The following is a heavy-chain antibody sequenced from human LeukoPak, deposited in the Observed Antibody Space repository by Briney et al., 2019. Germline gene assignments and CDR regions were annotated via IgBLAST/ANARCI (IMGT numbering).Heavy chain of an antibody. D-gene: IGHD2-2*01. Sequence: PSETLSLTCTVSGYSISSGYYWGWIRQPPRKGLEWIGSIYHSGSTYYNPSLKSRVTISVDTSKNQFSLKLSSVTAADTAVYYCARDLSLVPAAGFDPWGQGTLVTVSS. V-gene: IGHV4-38-2*02. CDR1: GYSISSGYY. CDR2: IYHSGST. J-gene: IGHJ5*02. CDR3: ARDLSLVPAAGFDP.